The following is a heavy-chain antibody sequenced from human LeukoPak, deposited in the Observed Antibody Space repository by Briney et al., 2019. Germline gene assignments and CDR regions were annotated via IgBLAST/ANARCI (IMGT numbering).Heavy chain of an antibody. D-gene: IGHD2-8*01. CDR2: ISSSSSYI. Sequence: GGSLRLSCAASGFTFSSYSMNWVRQAPGKGLEWVSSISSSSSYIYYGDSVKGRFTISRDNAKKSLYLQMNSLRAEDTAVYYCARDRVTVLTPDNWYFDLWGRGTLVTVSS. V-gene: IGHV3-21*01. J-gene: IGHJ2*01. CDR3: ARDRVTVLTPDNWYFDL. CDR1: GFTFSSYS.